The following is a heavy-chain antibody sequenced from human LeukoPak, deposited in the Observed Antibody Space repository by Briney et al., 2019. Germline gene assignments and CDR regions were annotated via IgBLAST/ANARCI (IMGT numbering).Heavy chain of an antibody. D-gene: IGHD3-22*01. CDR1: GGTFSSYA. CDR3: ARALADYYDSSGPDAFDI. J-gene: IGHJ3*02. Sequence: SVKVSCKASGGTFSSYAISWVRQAPGQGLEWMGGIIPIFGTANYAQEFQGRVTITADESTSTAYMELSSLRSEDTAVYYCARALADYYDSSGPDAFDIWGQGTMVTVSS. V-gene: IGHV1-69*13. CDR2: IIPIFGTA.